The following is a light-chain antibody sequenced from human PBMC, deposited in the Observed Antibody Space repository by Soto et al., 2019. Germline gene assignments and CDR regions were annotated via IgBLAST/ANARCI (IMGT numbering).Light chain of an antibody. CDR2: GAS. CDR1: QSVSSSY. V-gene: IGKV3-20*01. CDR3: QQYGSSTLIT. J-gene: IGKJ5*01. Sequence: EIVLTQSPGTLFLSPGERATLSCRASQSVSSSYLAWYQQKPGQAPRLLIYGASSRATGIPDRFSGSGSGTDFTLTISRLEPEDFAVYYCQQYGSSTLITFGQGTRLEIK.